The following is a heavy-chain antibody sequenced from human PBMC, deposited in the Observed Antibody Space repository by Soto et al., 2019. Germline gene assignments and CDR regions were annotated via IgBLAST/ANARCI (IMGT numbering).Heavy chain of an antibody. Sequence: QVQLLESGGGVVQPGKSLRLSCVASGFTFRSYAMHWVRQAPGQGMEWVAFTSYDGSKKDYAESVKGRFTVSRGNFANILYLEMNSLRPEDTAVYYCAKEGQAHCSGDSCLSGWFDSWGPGTQVTVSS. CDR1: GFTFRSYA. D-gene: IGHD2-21*01. V-gene: IGHV3-30*18. CDR3: AKEGQAHCSGDSCLSGWFDS. CDR2: TSYDGSKK. J-gene: IGHJ5*01.